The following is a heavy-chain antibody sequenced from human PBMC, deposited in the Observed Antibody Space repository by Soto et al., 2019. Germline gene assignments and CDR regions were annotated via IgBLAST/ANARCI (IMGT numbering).Heavy chain of an antibody. V-gene: IGHV1-18*01. CDR2: ITTDNNNK. J-gene: IGHJ5*02. Sequence: HLVQSGPEVKRPGASITVSCKTSGDTFANFGLSWVRQAPGQGLEWMGWITTDNNNKNYAQKFPGRLTLTTDTSTSTAYMELESLGYDDTAVDYCARVVRGVVNWFDPWGQGTLVTVSS. CDR3: ARVVRGVVNWFDP. D-gene: IGHD3-10*01. CDR1: GDTFANFG.